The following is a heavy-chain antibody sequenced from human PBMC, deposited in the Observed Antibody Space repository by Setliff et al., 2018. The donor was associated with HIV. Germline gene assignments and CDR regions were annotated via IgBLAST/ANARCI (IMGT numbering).Heavy chain of an antibody. J-gene: IGHJ3*02. V-gene: IGHV4-39*01. Sequence: KPSETLSLTCSVSSGSISTLYSYYWGWVRQPPGKGPEWIGHMYYRGSTFYNPSLKSRATIFVDSSTKRFSLKLTAVTAADTAVYYCVRRPGYGYPFHIWGQGTMVTVSS. CDR3: VRRPGYGYPFHI. D-gene: IGHD5-18*01. CDR2: MYYRGST. CDR1: SGSISTLYSYY.